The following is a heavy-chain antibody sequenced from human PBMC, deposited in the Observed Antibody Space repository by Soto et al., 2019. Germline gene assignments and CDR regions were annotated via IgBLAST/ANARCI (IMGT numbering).Heavy chain of an antibody. CDR2: INHSGNT. D-gene: IGHD1-20*01. V-gene: IGHV4-34*01. J-gene: IGHJ4*02. CDR3: ATIAGTLFDY. CDR1: GLSFSGYS. Sequence: SETLSLTCAVYGLSFSGYSWSWIRQAPGKGLEWVGAINHSGNTNYNPSLKSRVTISVDTSKNQFSLKLSSVTAADTAVSYCATIAGTLFDYWGQGTLVTVSS.